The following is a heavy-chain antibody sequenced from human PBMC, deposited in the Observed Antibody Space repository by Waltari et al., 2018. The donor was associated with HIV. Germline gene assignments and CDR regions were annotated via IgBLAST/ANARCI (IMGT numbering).Heavy chain of an antibody. CDR3: ARGAVRSTLFYFDF. CDR2: IFPGDSDT. D-gene: IGHD2-15*01. J-gene: IGHJ4*02. V-gene: IGHV5-51*03. Sequence: EVQLVQSGAEVKEPGESLKIACQGYGYNFNIFWIDWVRQLPGKGLEWMGIIFPGDSDTRYSPSFQGQVTISADKSITTAYLQWTTLRASDTAMYYCARGAVRSTLFYFDFWAQGTLVTVSS. CDR1: GYNFNIFW.